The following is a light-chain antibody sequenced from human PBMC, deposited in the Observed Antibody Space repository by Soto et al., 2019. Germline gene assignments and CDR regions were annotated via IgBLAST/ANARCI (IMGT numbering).Light chain of an antibody. J-gene: IGLJ3*02. CDR1: SSDVGSYNL. CDR3: CSYAGSRTWV. Sequence: QSALTQPASVSGSPGQSVTISCTGASSDVGSYNLVSWYQHHPAKAPKLMIYEGNIRPSGVSDRVSGSKSGNTASLTISGLQAEDEADYYCCSYAGSRTWVFGGGTQLTVL. CDR2: EGN. V-gene: IGLV2-23*01.